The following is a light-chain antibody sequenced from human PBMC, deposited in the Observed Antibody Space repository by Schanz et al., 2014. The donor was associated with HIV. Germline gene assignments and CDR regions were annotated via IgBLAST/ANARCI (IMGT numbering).Light chain of an antibody. CDR3: LQYNDDVYT. V-gene: IGKV1-5*03. CDR2: RAS. Sequence: DIQMTQSPSTLSTSVGDRVTITCRASQRISWWLAWYQQKPGQAPSLLIYRASTLQTGVPSRFSGSGSGTEFTLTISSLQPADFATYYCLQYNDDVYTFGQGTKLEIK. J-gene: IGKJ2*01. CDR1: QRISWW.